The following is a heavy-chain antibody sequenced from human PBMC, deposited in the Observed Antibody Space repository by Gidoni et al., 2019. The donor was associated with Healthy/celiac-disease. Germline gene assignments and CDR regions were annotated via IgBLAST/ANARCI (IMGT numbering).Heavy chain of an antibody. CDR3: VRLTYDFWSGKALQFDY. CDR2: IHHSGST. Sequence: QVQLQQWGAGLLKPSETLSLTCAVYGGSFSGYYWSWIRQPPGKGLEWIGEIHHSGSTNYNPSLKSRVTISVDTSKNQFSLKLSSVTAADTAVYYCVRLTYDFWSGKALQFDYWGQGTLVTVSS. CDR1: GGSFSGYY. J-gene: IGHJ4*02. D-gene: IGHD3-3*01. V-gene: IGHV4-34*01.